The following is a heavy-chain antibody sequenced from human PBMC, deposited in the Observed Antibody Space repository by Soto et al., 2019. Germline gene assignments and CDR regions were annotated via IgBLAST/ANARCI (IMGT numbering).Heavy chain of an antibody. CDR3: ARVWNGPGLNGMDV. CDR1: GGSFSGYY. J-gene: IGHJ6*02. CDR2: INHSGST. Sequence: QVQLQQWGAGLLKPSETLSLTCAVYGGSFSGYYWSWIRQPPGKGLEWIGEINHSGSTNYNPSLKSRVTISVDTSKNQFPLKLSSVTAADTAVYYCARVWNGPGLNGMDVWGQGTTVTVSS. V-gene: IGHV4-34*01. D-gene: IGHD1-1*01.